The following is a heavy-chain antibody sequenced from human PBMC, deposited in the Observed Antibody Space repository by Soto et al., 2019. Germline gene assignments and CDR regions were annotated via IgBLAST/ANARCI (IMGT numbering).Heavy chain of an antibody. D-gene: IGHD3-3*01. CDR1: GFTFSSYA. J-gene: IGHJ5*02. Sequence: PGGSLRLSCSASGFTFSSYAMHWVRQAPGKGLEYISAISSNGGSTYYADSVKGRFTISRDNSENTLYLQMSSLRAEDTAVYYCVKDSGRITIFGVVMDNWFDPWGLGTLVTVSS. CDR2: ISSNGGST. V-gene: IGHV3-64D*08. CDR3: VKDSGRITIFGVVMDNWFDP.